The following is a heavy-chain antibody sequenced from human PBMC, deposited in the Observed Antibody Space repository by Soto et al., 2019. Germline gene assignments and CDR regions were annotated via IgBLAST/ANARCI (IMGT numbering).Heavy chain of an antibody. D-gene: IGHD1-26*01. Sequence: GGSLRLSCTGSGFTFGNYGMHWVRQAPGKGLEWVASTSYDGNNKYYADSLKGRFTISRDNSKKMVYLQMASLGPEDTAVYYCAKGGGSARDFDYWGQGALVTVSS. CDR1: GFTFGNYG. J-gene: IGHJ4*02. CDR3: AKGGGSARDFDY. V-gene: IGHV3-30*18. CDR2: TSYDGNNK.